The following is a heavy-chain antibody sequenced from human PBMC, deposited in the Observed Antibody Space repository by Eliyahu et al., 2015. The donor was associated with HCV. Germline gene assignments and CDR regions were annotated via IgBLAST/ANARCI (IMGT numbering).Heavy chain of an antibody. CDR1: VFXFGXYW. D-gene: IGHD3/OR15-3a*01. Sequence: EVQLVESGGGLVQPGGSLRLSCAASVFXFGXYWXTWVRQAPGKGLEWVANIKQDGSDKYYVDAVKGRFTISRDNAKNSLYLQMNSLRAEDTAVYYCARDLVLDWKSLRPFDYWGQGTLVTVSS. V-gene: IGHV3-7*01. CDR2: IKQDGSDK. J-gene: IGHJ4*02. CDR3: ARDLVLDWKSLRPFDY.